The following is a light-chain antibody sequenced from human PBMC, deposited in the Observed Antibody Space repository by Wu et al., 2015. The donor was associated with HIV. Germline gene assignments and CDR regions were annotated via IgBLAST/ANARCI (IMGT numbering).Light chain of an antibody. CDR2: ATS. CDR3: QQYDSLPNT. J-gene: IGKJ4*01. Sequence: DIQMTQSPSSLSASVGDRVTITCRASQGISKSLAWYQQKPGKAPKLLLYATSRLESGVPSRFSGSGSVTDYTLTISSLQPEDFATYYCQQYDSLPNTFGGGTKVEIK. V-gene: IGKV1-NL1*01. CDR1: QGISKS.